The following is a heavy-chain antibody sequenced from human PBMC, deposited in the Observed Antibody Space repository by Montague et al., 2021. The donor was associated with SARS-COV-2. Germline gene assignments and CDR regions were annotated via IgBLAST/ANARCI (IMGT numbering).Heavy chain of an antibody. CDR2: IYYTGNT. Sequence: SETLSLTCTVSGGSITNNIDYWAWIRQPPGKGLEWIGSIYYTGNTYYXPSLKSRVTIFVVTSKNHFTLKLSSVTAAETAVYYCAKLKRYFDSSGSPSAFDFWGQGTKVTVSS. D-gene: IGHD3-22*01. J-gene: IGHJ3*01. CDR1: GGSITNNIDY. V-gene: IGHV4-39*02. CDR3: AKLKRYFDSSGSPSAFDF.